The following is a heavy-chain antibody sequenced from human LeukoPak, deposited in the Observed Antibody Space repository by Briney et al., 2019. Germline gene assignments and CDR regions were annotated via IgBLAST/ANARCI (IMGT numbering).Heavy chain of an antibody. J-gene: IGHJ6*03. Sequence: PSETLSLTCTVSGGSTSSSSYYWGWIRQPAGKGLEWIGRIYTSGSTNYNPSLKSRVTMSVDTSKNQFSLKLSSVTAADTAVYYCARAGYYDILTGYPPRHYYYYYMDVWGKGTTVTISS. D-gene: IGHD3-9*01. CDR3: ARAGYYDILTGYPPRHYYYYYMDV. CDR1: GGSTSSSSYY. V-gene: IGHV4-61*02. CDR2: IYTSGST.